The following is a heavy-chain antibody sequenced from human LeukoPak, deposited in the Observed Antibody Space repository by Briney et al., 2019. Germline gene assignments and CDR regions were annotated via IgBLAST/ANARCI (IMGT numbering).Heavy chain of an antibody. V-gene: IGHV3-7*01. CDR2: IRQDGSEK. CDR3: ARDRRVGATNAFDI. CDR1: GFTFSSYW. D-gene: IGHD1-26*01. Sequence: PGGSLRLSCAASGFTFSSYWMSWVRQAPGKGLEWVANIRQDGSEKYYVDSVKGRFTISRDNAKNSLYLQMNSLRVEDTAVYYCARDRRVGATNAFDIWGQGTMVTVSS. J-gene: IGHJ3*02.